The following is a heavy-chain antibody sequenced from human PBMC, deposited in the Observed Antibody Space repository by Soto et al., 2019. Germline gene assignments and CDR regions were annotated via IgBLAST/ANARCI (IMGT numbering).Heavy chain of an antibody. Sequence: QVQLVQSGAEVKKPGASVKVSCKASGYTFTSYDINWVRQTSGQGLEWMGWMNPNSGNTGYAQKFQGRVTMTRNTSISAAYMELSSLRSEDTAVYYCAREWSCSSTFDYWGQGTLVAVSS. CDR3: AREWSCSSTFDY. CDR1: GYTFTSYD. V-gene: IGHV1-8*01. D-gene: IGHD2-15*01. CDR2: MNPNSGNT. J-gene: IGHJ4*02.